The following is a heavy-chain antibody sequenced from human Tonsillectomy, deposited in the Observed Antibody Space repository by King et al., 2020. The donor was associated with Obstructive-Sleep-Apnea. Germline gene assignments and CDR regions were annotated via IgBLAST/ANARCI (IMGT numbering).Heavy chain of an antibody. CDR2: INPKSGGT. Sequence: QLVQSGAEVKKPGASVKVSCKASEYTFTGYYIDWMRQAPGQGLEWMGWINPKSGGTNYAQKFQGRVTMTRDTSISTAYMELSRLISDDTAVYYCATVAVSTAIYYFDYWGQGTLVTVSS. V-gene: IGHV1-2*02. D-gene: IGHD3-3*01. CDR3: ATVAVSTAIYYFDY. CDR1: EYTFTGYY. J-gene: IGHJ4*02.